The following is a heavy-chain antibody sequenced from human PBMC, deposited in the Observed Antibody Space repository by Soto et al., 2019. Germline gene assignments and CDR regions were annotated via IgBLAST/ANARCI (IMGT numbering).Heavy chain of an antibody. D-gene: IGHD4-17*01. CDR1: GFTFSIYA. J-gene: IGHJ3*02. V-gene: IGHV3-23*01. CDR3: AHPRGYGVFDAVDI. CDR2: ISGSGGTT. Sequence: PRGSLRLSCAASGFTFSIYAMSWVRQAPGEGLEWVSAISGSGGTTFYAESVRGRFTISRDNSINTLYLQMSSLRTEDTAVYYCAHPRGYGVFDAVDIWGQGTMVTVSS.